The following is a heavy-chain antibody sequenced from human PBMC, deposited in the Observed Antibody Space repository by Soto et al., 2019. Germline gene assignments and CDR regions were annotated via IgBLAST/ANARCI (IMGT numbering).Heavy chain of an antibody. Sequence: GASVKVSCKASGGTFSSYAISWVRQAPGQRIEWMGGIIPIFGTANYAQKFQGRVTITADESTSTAYMELSSLRSEDTAVYYCARGKRSLTIFGVANPYYYYYGMDVWGQGTTVTVSS. D-gene: IGHD3-3*01. J-gene: IGHJ6*02. V-gene: IGHV1-69*13. CDR1: GGTFSSYA. CDR2: IIPIFGTA. CDR3: ARGKRSLTIFGVANPYYYYYGMDV.